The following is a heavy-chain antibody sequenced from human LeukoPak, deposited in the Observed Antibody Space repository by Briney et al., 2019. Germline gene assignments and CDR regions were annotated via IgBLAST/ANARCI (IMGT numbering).Heavy chain of an antibody. D-gene: IGHD6-19*01. CDR2: INSDGSST. Sequence: GGSLRLSCAASGFTFSSYWMHWVRQAPGKGLVWVSRINSDGSSTSYADSVKGRFTISRDNAKNTLYLQMNSLRAEDTAVYYCAGDVVAGSDIDCWGQGTLVTVSS. J-gene: IGHJ4*02. CDR3: AGDVVAGSDIDC. V-gene: IGHV3-74*01. CDR1: GFTFSSYW.